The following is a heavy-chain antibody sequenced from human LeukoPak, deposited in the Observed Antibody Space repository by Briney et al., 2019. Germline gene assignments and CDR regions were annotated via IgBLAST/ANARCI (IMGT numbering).Heavy chain of an antibody. CDR3: ARGTGAFDY. J-gene: IGHJ4*02. Sequence: SQTLSLTCAISGDTVSSNSAAWNWFRQSPLRGLEWLGRTYYRANFYNDYAVSVKSRISINPDTSKNQFSLQLNSVTPEDTAVYYCARGTGAFDYWGQGTLVTVSS. CDR2: TYYRANFYN. CDR1: GDTVSSNSAA. V-gene: IGHV6-1*01.